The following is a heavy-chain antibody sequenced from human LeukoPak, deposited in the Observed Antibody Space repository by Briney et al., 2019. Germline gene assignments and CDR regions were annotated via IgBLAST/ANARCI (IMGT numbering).Heavy chain of an antibody. CDR3: ARESPVDNWFDP. CDR1: GGSISSGDYY. Sequence: TSETLSLTCTVSGGSISSGDYYWSWIRQPPGKGLEWIGYIYYSGSTYYNPSLKSRVTISVDTSKNQFSLKLSSVTAADTAVYYCARESPVDNWFDPWGQGTLVTVSS. V-gene: IGHV4-30-4*08. CDR2: IYYSGST. J-gene: IGHJ5*02.